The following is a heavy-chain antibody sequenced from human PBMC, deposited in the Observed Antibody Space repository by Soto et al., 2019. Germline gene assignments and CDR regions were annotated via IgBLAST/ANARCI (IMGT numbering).Heavy chain of an antibody. D-gene: IGHD1-1*01. CDR2: IWYDGSNK. CDR3: AREPGTTGTYYYYYYYMDV. J-gene: IGHJ6*03. Sequence: GGSLRLSCAASGFTFSSYGMHWVRQAPGKGLEWVAVIWYDGSNKYYAESVKGRFTISRDNSKNKLYLQMNSLRAEDTAVYYCAREPGTTGTYYYYYYYMDVWGKGTTVTVSS. CDR1: GFTFSSYG. V-gene: IGHV3-33*01.